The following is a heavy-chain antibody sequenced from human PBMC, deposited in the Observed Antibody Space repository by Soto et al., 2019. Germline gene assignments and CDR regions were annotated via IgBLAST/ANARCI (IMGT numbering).Heavy chain of an antibody. D-gene: IGHD6-13*01. CDR2: INRDGSKK. V-gene: IGHV3-7*05. Sequence: EVQLEESGGDLVQPGGSLRLSCAASGFTLSAYWMTWVRQAPGKGLEWVANINRDGSKKSYLDSVRGRFTISRDYVGNSLYLQMDSLRADDTALYYCARDVSPGISSLYLDAFDIWSQGTMVTVSS. CDR3: ARDVSPGISSLYLDAFDI. J-gene: IGHJ3*02. CDR1: GFTLSAYW.